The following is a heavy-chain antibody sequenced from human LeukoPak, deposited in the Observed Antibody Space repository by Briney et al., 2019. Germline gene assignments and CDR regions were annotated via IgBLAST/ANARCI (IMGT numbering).Heavy chain of an antibody. V-gene: IGHV3-9*01. CDR2: ISWNSGSI. J-gene: IGHJ6*02. CDR1: GFTFDDYA. Sequence: SLRLSCAASGFTFDDYAMHWVRQAPGKGLGWVSGISWNSGSIGYADSVKGRFTISRDNAKNSLYLQMNSLRAEDTALYYCAKDIRGYYDSSGWYYYYYGMDVWGQGTTVTVSS. D-gene: IGHD3-22*01. CDR3: AKDIRGYYDSSGWYYYYYGMDV.